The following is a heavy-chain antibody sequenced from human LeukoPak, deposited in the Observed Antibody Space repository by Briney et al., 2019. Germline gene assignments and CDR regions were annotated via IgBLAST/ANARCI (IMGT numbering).Heavy chain of an antibody. CDR1: GFTFSSYA. J-gene: IGHJ4*02. CDR2: ISGSGGST. Sequence: GGSLRLSCAASGFTFSSYAMSWVRQAPGKGLEWVSAISGSGGSTYYADSVKGRFTISRDNSKNTLYLQMNSLRAEDTAVYYCAKDRLHYDSSGYIRFYFDYWGQGTLVTVSS. V-gene: IGHV3-23*01. D-gene: IGHD3-22*01. CDR3: AKDRLHYDSSGYIRFYFDY.